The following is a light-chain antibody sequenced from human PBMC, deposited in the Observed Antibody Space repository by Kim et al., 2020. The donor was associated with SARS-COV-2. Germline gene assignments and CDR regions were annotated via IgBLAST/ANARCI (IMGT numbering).Light chain of an antibody. V-gene: IGKV3-15*01. CDR1: QSVNAN. Sequence: MSPGERATLSCRATQSVNANLAWYQQRPGQPPRLLIYGASARATSIPARFSGSGSGTEFTLTISSLQSEDFAVYYCQQYNDWPLTFGGGTKVEIK. J-gene: IGKJ4*01. CDR2: GAS. CDR3: QQYNDWPLT.